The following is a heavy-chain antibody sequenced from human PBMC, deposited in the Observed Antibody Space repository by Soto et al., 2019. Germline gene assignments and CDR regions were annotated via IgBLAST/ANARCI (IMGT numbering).Heavy chain of an antibody. CDR3: ARGDWYSSSHNGVDP. D-gene: IGHD6-6*01. CDR2: IIPIFGTA. J-gene: IGHJ5*02. V-gene: IGHV1-69*01. CDR1: GRTSRSYP. Sequence: GSCPTAGRTSRSYPISRVQQATRQGLEWMGGIIPIFGTANYAQKFQGRVTITADESTSTAYMELSSLRSEDTAVYYCARGDWYSSSHNGVDPWGQGPLVTVS.